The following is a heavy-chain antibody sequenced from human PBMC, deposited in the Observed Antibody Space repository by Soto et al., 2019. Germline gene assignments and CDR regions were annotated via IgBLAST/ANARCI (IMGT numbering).Heavy chain of an antibody. CDR3: TTRPRRGYSYGEKKSPPNY. V-gene: IGHV3-15*01. Sequence: EVQLVESGGGLVKPGGSLRLSCAASGFTFSNAWMSWVRQAPGKGLEWVGRIKSKTDGGTTDYAAPVKGRFTISRDNSNNTLYLQMNSLKTEDTAVYYCTTRPRRGYSYGEKKSPPNYSGQGTLVTVSS. J-gene: IGHJ4*02. D-gene: IGHD5-18*01. CDR2: IKSKTDGGTT. CDR1: GFTFSNAW.